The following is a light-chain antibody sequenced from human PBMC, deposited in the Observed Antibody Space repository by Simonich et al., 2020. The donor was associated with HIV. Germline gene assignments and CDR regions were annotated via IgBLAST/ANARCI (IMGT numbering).Light chain of an antibody. Sequence: QLVLTQSPSASASLGASVRLTCTLSSGHSRSDIAWHQQQPEKGPRFLMRVDSDGSHSKGDGIPDRFSGSSYGAERYLTISSLESEDEADYYCQTWGAGAGANWVFGGGTKLTVL. J-gene: IGLJ3*02. CDR1: SGHSRSD. V-gene: IGLV4-69*01. CDR2: VDSDGSH. CDR3: QTWGAGAGANWV.